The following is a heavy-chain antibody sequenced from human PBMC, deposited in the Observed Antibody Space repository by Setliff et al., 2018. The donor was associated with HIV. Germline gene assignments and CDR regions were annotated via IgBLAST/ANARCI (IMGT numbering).Heavy chain of an antibody. CDR1: GGSISSHY. CDR3: ARAAYSGTYLWEPATDL. D-gene: IGHD1-26*01. Sequence: SETLSLTCTVSGGSISSHYWSWIRQPPGKGLEWIGHIYTSGSTNYNPSLKSRVTMSVGTSKNQLSLNLSSVTAAGTAVYYCARAAYSGTYLWEPATDLWGRGTLVTVSS. V-gene: IGHV4-4*08. CDR2: IYTSGST. J-gene: IGHJ2*01.